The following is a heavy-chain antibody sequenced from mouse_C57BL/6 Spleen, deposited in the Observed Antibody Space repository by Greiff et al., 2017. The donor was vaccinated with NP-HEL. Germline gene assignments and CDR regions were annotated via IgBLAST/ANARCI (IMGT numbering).Heavy chain of an antibody. CDR2: INYDGSST. CDR3: ARVAAQDTRACFAY. CDR1: GFTFSDYY. J-gene: IGHJ3*01. Sequence: EVKLMESEGGLVQPGSSMKLSCTASGFTFSDYYMAWVRQVPEKGLEWVANINYDGSSTYYLDSLKSRFIISRDNAKNILYLQMSSLKSEDTATYYCARVAAQDTRACFAYWAQGTLVTVSA. D-gene: IGHD3-2*02. V-gene: IGHV5-16*01.